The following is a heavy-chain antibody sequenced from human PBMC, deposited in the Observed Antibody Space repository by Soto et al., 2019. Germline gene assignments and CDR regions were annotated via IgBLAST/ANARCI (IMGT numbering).Heavy chain of an antibody. CDR3: ARSLSTIGARPDY. CDR2: INPNSGDA. V-gene: IGHV1-2*02. CDR1: GYTFTGYY. Sequence: ASVKVSCKTSGYTFTGYYIHWVRRAPGQGLEWMGWINPNSGDAKYAQKFQGRVTMTRDPSTAYMQLSTLSSDDTAVYYCARSLSTIGARPDYWGQGTLVTVSS. D-gene: IGHD6-6*01. J-gene: IGHJ4*02.